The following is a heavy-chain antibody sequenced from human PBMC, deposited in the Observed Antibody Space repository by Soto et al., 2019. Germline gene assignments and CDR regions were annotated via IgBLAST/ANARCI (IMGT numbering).Heavy chain of an antibody. CDR1: GGSISSYY. CDR2: IYYSGST. CDR3: ARLSYNDFWSGSEADAFDI. Sequence: PSETLSLTCTVSGGSISSYYWSWIRQPPGKGLEWIGYIYYSGSTNYNPSLKSRVTISVDTSKNQFSLKLSSVTAADTAAYYCARLSYNDFWSGSEADAFDIWGQGTMVTVSS. J-gene: IGHJ3*02. D-gene: IGHD3-3*01. V-gene: IGHV4-59*08.